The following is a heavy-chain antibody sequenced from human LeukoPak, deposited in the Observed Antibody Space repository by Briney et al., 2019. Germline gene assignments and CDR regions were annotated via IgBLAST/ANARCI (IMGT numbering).Heavy chain of an antibody. CDR2: IYYRGST. CDR3: ARHRRHFDFSTGYYAGPFDI. CDR1: GGSISSYY. V-gene: IGHV4-39*01. J-gene: IGHJ3*02. Sequence: SETLSLTCSVSGGSISSYYWGWIRQPPGKGLGWIGNIYYRGSTYYIPSLKSRVTISLHTSKNQFSLKLSSVTAADTAVYYCARHRRHFDFSTGYYAGPFDIWGQGTMVTVSS. D-gene: IGHD3/OR15-3a*01.